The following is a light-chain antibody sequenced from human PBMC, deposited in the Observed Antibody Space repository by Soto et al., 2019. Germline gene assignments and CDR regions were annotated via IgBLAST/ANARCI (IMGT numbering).Light chain of an antibody. V-gene: IGKV3-20*01. CDR2: GAS. CDR3: QQYDSSPRT. J-gene: IGKJ1*01. CDR1: QSLSGRY. Sequence: LTKSPGTLALSPGEGATLSCRASQSLSGRYLAWYQQKPGQAPRLLIYGASTRATGIPDRFSGSGSGTDFTLTISRLEPEDFAVYYCQQYDSSPRTFGQGTKVDIK.